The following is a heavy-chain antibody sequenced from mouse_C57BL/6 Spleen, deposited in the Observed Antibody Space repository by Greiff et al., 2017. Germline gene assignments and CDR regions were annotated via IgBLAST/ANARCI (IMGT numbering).Heavy chain of an antibody. CDR3: ARHVGYYGYFDV. CDR2: ISGGGGNT. CDR1: GFTFSSYT. J-gene: IGHJ1*03. V-gene: IGHV5-9*01. D-gene: IGHD2-2*01. Sequence: EVMLVESGGGLVKPGGSLKLSCAASGFTFSSYTMSWVRQTPEKRLEWVATISGGGGNTYYPDSVKGRFTISGDNAKNTLYLQMSSLRSEDSALYYCARHVGYYGYFDVWGTGTTVTVSS.